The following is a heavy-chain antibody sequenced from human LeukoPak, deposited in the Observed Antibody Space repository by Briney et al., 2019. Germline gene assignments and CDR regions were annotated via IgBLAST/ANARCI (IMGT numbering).Heavy chain of an antibody. Sequence: GASVKVSCKASGYTFTGYYMHWVRQAPGQGLEWMGWINPNSGGTNYAQKFQGRVTMTRDTSISTAYMELSRLRSDDTAVYYCARDLRYYDSSGGMDVWGQGTTVTVSS. CDR2: INPNSGGT. J-gene: IGHJ6*02. CDR1: GYTFTGYY. CDR3: ARDLRYYDSSGGMDV. D-gene: IGHD3-22*01. V-gene: IGHV1-2*02.